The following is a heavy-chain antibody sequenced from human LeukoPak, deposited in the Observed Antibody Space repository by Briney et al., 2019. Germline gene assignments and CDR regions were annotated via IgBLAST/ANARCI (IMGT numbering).Heavy chain of an antibody. Sequence: SGGSLRLSCAASGFTVSSNYMSWVRQAPGKGLEWVSAISGSGGSTYYADSVKGRFTISRDNSKNTLYLQMNSLRAEDTAVYYCAKARFLLAYYFDYWGQGTLVTVSS. V-gene: IGHV3-23*01. CDR1: GFTVSSNY. D-gene: IGHD3-3*01. J-gene: IGHJ4*02. CDR2: ISGSGGST. CDR3: AKARFLLAYYFDY.